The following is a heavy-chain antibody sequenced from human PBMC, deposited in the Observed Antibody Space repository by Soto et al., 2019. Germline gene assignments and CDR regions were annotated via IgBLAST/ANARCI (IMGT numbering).Heavy chain of an antibody. Sequence: QVQLQQWGAGLLKPSETLSLTCTVYGGSLSAYYLSWIRQPPGKGLEWIGEINPSGTTNYNPSLKRRVTISVDTSKNQFSLRLSSVTAADTAVYHCALAAAAHILYWGQGTLVTVSS. V-gene: IGHV4-34*01. CDR1: GGSLSAYY. CDR3: ALAAAAHILY. D-gene: IGHD6-13*01. CDR2: INPSGTT. J-gene: IGHJ1*01.